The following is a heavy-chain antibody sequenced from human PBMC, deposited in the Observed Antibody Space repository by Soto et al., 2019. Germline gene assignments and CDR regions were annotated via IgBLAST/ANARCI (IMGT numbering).Heavy chain of an antibody. D-gene: IGHD3-9*01. CDR1: DDSLNSDKYY. J-gene: IGHJ4*02. CDR2: IYYRGNA. V-gene: IGHV4-39*01. CDR3: ARLEGLATISYYFDF. Sequence: SETLSLTCSVSDDSLNSDKYYWGWLRQPPGKGLEWIGSIYYRGNAYYDPSLQTRVTISLDKSKSQFSLKLNSVTAADSAVYFCARLEGLATISYYFDFWGPGALVTVSS.